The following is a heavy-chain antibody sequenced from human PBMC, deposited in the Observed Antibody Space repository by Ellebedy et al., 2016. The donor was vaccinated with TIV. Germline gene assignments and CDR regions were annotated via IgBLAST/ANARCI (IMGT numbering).Heavy chain of an antibody. CDR3: ARQGRGGPENWFDP. J-gene: IGHJ5*02. CDR1: GGSISSYY. V-gene: IGHV4-59*08. CDR2: IYYSGST. D-gene: IGHD1-14*01. Sequence: MPSETLSLTCTVSGGSISSYYWSWIRQPPGKGLEWIGYIYYSGSTNYNPSLKSRVTISVDTSRNQFSLRLSSMTAADTAVYYCARQGRGGPENWFDPWGQGTLVTVSS.